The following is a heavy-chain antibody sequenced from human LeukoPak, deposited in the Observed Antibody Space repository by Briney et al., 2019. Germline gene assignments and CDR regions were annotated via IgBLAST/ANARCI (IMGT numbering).Heavy chain of an antibody. CDR3: ARARVARDYALHTFDY. CDR1: GGTFSSYA. CDR2: IIPIFGTA. J-gene: IGHJ4*02. Sequence: ASVKVSCKASGGTFSSYAISWVRQAPGQGLEWMGGIIPIFGTANYAQKFQGRVTITTDESTSTAYMELSSLRSEVTAVYYCARARVARDYALHTFDYWGQGTLVTVSS. D-gene: IGHD4-17*01. V-gene: IGHV1-69*05.